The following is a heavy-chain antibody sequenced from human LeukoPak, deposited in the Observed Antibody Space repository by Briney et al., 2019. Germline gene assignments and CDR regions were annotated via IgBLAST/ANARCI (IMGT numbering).Heavy chain of an antibody. Sequence: GGSLRLSCAASGFTFNSYSMNWVPQAPGKGLEWVSSISSSSSYIYYADSVKGRFTISRDNAKNSLYLQMNSLRAEDTAVYYCARGRELIRDAFDIWGQGTMVTVSS. CDR3: ARGRELIRDAFDI. J-gene: IGHJ3*02. V-gene: IGHV3-21*01. CDR2: ISSSSSYI. CDR1: GFTFNSYS. D-gene: IGHD1-26*01.